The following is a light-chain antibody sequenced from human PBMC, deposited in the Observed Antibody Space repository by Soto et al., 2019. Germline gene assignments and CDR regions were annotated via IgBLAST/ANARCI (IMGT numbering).Light chain of an antibody. J-gene: IGLJ1*01. CDR2: EAS. CDR1: STGFVSDSR. V-gene: IGLV2-18*01. Sequence: QSLLTQPPPVSGSPARSATSSCTATSTGFVSDSRVSWYQRPPGTGPILIIYEASNRPSGVPGRFAGSKSSNTASLTISGLQAAGEADYDCSLYTSENTYVCGTGTKGT. CDR3: SLYTSENTYV.